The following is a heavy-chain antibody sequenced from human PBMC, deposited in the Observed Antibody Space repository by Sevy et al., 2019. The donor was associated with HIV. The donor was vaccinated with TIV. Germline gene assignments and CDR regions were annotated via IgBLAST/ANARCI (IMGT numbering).Heavy chain of an antibody. D-gene: IGHD1-26*01. CDR3: AGENAWGRGYS. CDR2: IYYNGKI. CDR1: GGSITSLY. V-gene: IGHV4-59*11. J-gene: IGHJ4*02. Sequence: GSLRLSCTVSGGSITSLYWNWIRQPPGKGLEWIANIYYNGKINYNPSLKSRFTLSLDTSKNQFSLRLSAVTAADTAMYYCAGENAWGRGYSWGQGTLVTVSS.